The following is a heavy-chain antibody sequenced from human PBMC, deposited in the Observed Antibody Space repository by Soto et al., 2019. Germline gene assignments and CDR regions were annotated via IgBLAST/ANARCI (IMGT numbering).Heavy chain of an antibody. CDR1: GYTFSSYA. J-gene: IGHJ5*02. CDR3: ARDDYGDYQLPNWFDP. CDR2: INAGNGNT. Sequence: ASVKVSCKASGYTFSSYAMHWVRQAPGQRLEWTGWINAGNGNTKYSQKFQGRVTITRDTSASTAYMELSSLRSEDTAVYYCARDDYGDYQLPNWFDPWGQGTLVTVSS. D-gene: IGHD4-17*01. V-gene: IGHV1-3*01.